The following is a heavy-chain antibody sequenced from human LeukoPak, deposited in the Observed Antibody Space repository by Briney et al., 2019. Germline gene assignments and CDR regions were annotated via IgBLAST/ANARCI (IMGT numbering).Heavy chain of an antibody. CDR3: TRDPGNSPDY. CDR1: GFTFSYYW. CDR2: VNSDGTRT. J-gene: IGHJ4*02. Sequence: SGGSLRLSCAGSGFTFSYYWMHWARQAPGKGLVWVSRVNSDGTRTSYADSVKGRFTISRDNAKNTLYLQMNSLRAEDTAVYYCTRDPGNSPDYWGQGTLVTVSS. D-gene: IGHD4-23*01. V-gene: IGHV3-74*01.